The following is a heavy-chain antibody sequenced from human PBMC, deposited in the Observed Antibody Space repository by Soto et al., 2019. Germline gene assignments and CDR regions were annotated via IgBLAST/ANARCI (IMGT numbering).Heavy chain of an antibody. CDR2: IWYDGTNR. D-gene: IGHD6-19*01. Sequence: GGSLRLSCVASGFTFSNHGMHWVRQAPGKGLEWVTVIWYDGTNRFYADSVRGRFTISRDISENTVYLQMDSLRSEDTAVYYCARESSSGRRDRIDYWGQGTLVTVSS. V-gene: IGHV3-33*01. J-gene: IGHJ4*02. CDR1: GFTFSNHG. CDR3: ARESSSGRRDRIDY.